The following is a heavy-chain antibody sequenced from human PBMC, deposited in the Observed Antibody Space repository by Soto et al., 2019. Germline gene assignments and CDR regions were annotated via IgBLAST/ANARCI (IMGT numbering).Heavy chain of an antibody. J-gene: IGHJ4*02. V-gene: IGHV3-66*01. CDR1: GFTVSSNY. CDR3: ARDGVCSSTSCYGDY. D-gene: IGHD2-2*01. CDR2: IYSGGST. Sequence: EVQLVESGGGLVQPGGSLRLSCAASGFTVSSNYMTWVRQAPGKGLEWVSLIYSGGSTYYADSVRGRFTISRDNSKNTVYRQMNSLRAEDTAVYYCARDGVCSSTSCYGDYWGQGTLVNVSS.